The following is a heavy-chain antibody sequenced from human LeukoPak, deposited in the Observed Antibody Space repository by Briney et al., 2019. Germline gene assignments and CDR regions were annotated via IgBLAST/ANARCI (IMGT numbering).Heavy chain of an antibody. CDR3: ARRGGSGTFPHYFDA. Sequence: GGSLRLSCTASGFSVSNNGINWVRQAPGQGLEWMAVLWPDGITTGYAGSVEGRFTMSRDNSMNTVYVQLNSLRAEDTAVYFCARRGGSGTFPHYFDAWGQRILVTVSS. V-gene: IGHV3-33*01. J-gene: IGHJ5*02. D-gene: IGHD3-10*01. CDR1: GFSVSNNG. CDR2: LWPDGITT.